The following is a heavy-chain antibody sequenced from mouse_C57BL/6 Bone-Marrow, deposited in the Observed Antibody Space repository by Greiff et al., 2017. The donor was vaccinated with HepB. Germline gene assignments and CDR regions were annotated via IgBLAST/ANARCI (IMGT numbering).Heavy chain of an antibody. Sequence: QVQLKESGPGLVAPSQSLSITCTVSGFSLTSYAISWVRQPPGKGLEWLGVIWTGRGTNYNSALKSRLSISKDNSKSQVFLKMNSLQTDDTGRYYCARKGWADYWGQGTTLTVSS. CDR3: ARKGWADY. CDR1: GFSLTSYA. D-gene: IGHD3-3*01. V-gene: IGHV2-9-1*01. CDR2: IWTGRGT. J-gene: IGHJ2*01.